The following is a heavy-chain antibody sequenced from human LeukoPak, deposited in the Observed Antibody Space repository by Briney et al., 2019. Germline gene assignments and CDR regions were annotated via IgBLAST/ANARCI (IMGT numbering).Heavy chain of an antibody. CDR2: IYYSGST. CDR3: AGSGKNFDY. CDR1: GGSISSSRDY. V-gene: IGHV4-39*01. D-gene: IGHD3-10*01. J-gene: IGHJ4*02. Sequence: PSETLSLTCTVSGGSISSSRDYWAWIRQPPGKGLEWIANIYYSGSTYYNLSLKSRVTISVDTSKNQFSLKLSSVTAADTAVYYCAGSGKNFDYWGQGTLVTVSS.